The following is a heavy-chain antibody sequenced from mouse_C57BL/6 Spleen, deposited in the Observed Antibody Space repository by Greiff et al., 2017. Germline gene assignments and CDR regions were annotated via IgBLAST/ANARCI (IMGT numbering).Heavy chain of an antibody. J-gene: IGHJ2*01. CDR1: GFTFSSYT. CDR3: ARRLYSFDY. V-gene: IGHV5-9*01. CDR2: ISGGGGNT. Sequence: DVHLVESGGGLVKPGGSLKLSCAASGFTFSSYTMSWVRQTPEKRLEWVATISGGGGNTYYPDSVKGRFTISRDNAKNTLYLQMSSLRSEDTALYYCARRLYSFDYWGQGTTLTVSS. D-gene: IGHD2-12*01.